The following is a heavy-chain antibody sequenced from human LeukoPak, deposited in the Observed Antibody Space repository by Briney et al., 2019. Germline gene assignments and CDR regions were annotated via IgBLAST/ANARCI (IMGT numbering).Heavy chain of an antibody. CDR2: ITSSGETT. CDR1: GSIPFNSYS. Sequence: PGGSLRLSCAASGSIPFNSYSMSWVRQAPGKGLEWVSAITSSGETTYYADSVKGRFTISRDNSKDMVYLQMNSLRAEDAATYYCAKMQGYFDYWDQGSLVTVSS. J-gene: IGHJ4*02. V-gene: IGHV3-23*01. CDR3: AKMQGYFDY.